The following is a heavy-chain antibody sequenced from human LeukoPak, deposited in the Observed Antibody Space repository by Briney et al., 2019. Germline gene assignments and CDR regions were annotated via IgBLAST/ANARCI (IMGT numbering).Heavy chain of an antibody. D-gene: IGHD6-6*01. Sequence: PSETLSLTCAVYGGSFSGYYWSWIRQPPGKGLEWIGEINHSGSTNYNPSLKSRVTISVDTSKNQFSLKLSSVTAADTAVYYCARHCIAARRGGAFDIWGQGTMVTVSS. CDR3: ARHCIAARRGGAFDI. CDR1: GGSFSGYY. J-gene: IGHJ3*02. V-gene: IGHV4-34*01. CDR2: INHSGST.